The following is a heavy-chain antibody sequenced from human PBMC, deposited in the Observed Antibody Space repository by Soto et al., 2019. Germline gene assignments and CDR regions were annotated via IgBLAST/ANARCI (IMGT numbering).Heavy chain of an antibody. CDR2: ISAYNGNT. CDR1: GYTFPSYG. J-gene: IGHJ4*02. CDR3: ASAGDYYDSSGYLVY. D-gene: IGHD3-22*01. Sequence: ASVKVSCKASGYTFPSYGIRWVRQAPGQGLEWMGWISAYNGNTNYAQKLQGRVTMTTDTSTSTAYMELRRLRSDDTAVYYCASAGDYYDSSGYLVYWGQGTLVTVSS. V-gene: IGHV1-18*01.